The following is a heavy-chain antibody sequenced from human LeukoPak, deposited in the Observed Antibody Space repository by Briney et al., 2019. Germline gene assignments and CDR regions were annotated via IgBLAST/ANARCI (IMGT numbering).Heavy chain of an antibody. J-gene: IGHJ4*02. D-gene: IGHD3-3*01. CDR1: GGSISSSTYH. V-gene: IGHV4-39*02. CDR2: NYYRGST. CDR3: ARERDLNYDFWSGYYFDY. Sequence: PSETLSLTCTVSGGSISSSTYHWGWIRQPPGKGLEWIGSNYYRGSTYYNPSLKSRITISVDTSKNQFSLKLSSVTAADTAVYYCARERDLNYDFWSGYYFDYWGQGTLVTVSS.